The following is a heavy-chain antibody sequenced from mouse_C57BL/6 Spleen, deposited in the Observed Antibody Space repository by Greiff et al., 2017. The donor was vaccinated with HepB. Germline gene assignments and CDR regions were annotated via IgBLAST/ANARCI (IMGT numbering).Heavy chain of an antibody. CDR3: ARFRYYAMDY. J-gene: IGHJ4*01. Sequence: QVQLQQSGAELVKPGASVKLSCKASGYTFTSYWMQWVKQRPGQGLEWIGEIDPSDSYTNYNQKFKGKATLTVDTSSSTAYMQLSSLTSEDSAVYYCARFRYYAMDYWGQGTSVTVSS. CDR2: IDPSDSYT. V-gene: IGHV1-50*01. CDR1: GYTFTSYW.